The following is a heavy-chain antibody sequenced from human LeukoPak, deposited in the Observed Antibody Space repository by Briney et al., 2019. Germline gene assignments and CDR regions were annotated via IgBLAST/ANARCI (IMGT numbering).Heavy chain of an antibody. CDR1: GYTFTGYY. CDR3: ARDKLVSSSWPRYFDY. V-gene: IGHV1-2*02. D-gene: IGHD6-13*01. J-gene: IGHJ4*02. CDR2: INPNSGGT. Sequence: GASVKVSCKASGYTFTGYYMHWVRQAPGQGLEWMGWINPNSGGTNYAQKFQGRVTMTRDTSISTAYMELSRLRSDDTAVYYCARDKLVSSSWPRYFDYWGQGTLVTVSS.